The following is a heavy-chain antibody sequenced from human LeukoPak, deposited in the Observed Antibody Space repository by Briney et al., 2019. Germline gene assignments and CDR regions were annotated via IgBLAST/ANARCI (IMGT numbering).Heavy chain of an antibody. Sequence: PSETLSLTCTVSGGSISTYYWSLIRQPPGKGLEWIGYIFYSGNINYNPSLKSRVTISVDTSKNQFSLKLSSVTAADTAVYYCARGRKGAAGTSAKLDYWGQGTLVTVSS. J-gene: IGHJ4*02. CDR1: GGSISTYY. D-gene: IGHD6-13*01. CDR3: ARGRKGAAGTSAKLDY. V-gene: IGHV4-59*12. CDR2: IFYSGNI.